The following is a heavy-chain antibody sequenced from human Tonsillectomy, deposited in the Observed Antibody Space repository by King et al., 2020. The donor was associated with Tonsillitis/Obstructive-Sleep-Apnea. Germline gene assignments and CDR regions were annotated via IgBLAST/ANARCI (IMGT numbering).Heavy chain of an antibody. V-gene: IGHV1-18*01. Sequence: HVQLVESGAEVKEPGASVQVSCKASGYTFTSYDITWVRQAPGQGLEWMGWIRTHNGNTMCAQNLRGSVTMTTDTSTRTAYMEVRSLRSDETAVYYCARDRGYTSGYGSGYWGRGTLVTVFS. CDR1: GYTFTSYD. D-gene: IGHD5-18*01. CDR2: IRTHNGNT. J-gene: IGHJ4*02. CDR3: ARDRGYTSGYGSGY.